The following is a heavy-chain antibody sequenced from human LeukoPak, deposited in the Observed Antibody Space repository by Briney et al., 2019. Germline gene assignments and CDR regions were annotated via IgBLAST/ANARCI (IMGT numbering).Heavy chain of an antibody. CDR3: ARARPYKSSSSGWPILDY. Sequence: SETLSLTCTVSGGSISSYYWSWIRQPPGKGLEWIGYIYYSGRTNYNPSLKSRVTISVDTSKNQFSLKLSSVTAADTAVYYCARARPYKSSSSGWPILDYWGQGTLVTVSS. CDR1: GGSISSYY. D-gene: IGHD6-19*01. J-gene: IGHJ4*02. CDR2: IYYSGRT. V-gene: IGHV4-59*01.